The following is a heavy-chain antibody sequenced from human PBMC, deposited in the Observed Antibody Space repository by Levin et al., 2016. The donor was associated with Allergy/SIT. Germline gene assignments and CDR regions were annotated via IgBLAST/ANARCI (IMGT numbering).Heavy chain of an antibody. Sequence: GGSLRLSCKGSGYSFTSYWIGWVRQMPGKGLEWMGIIYPGDSDTRYSPSFQGQVTISADKSISTAYLQWSSLKASDTAMYYCARPMRDGYNSYLLDYWGQGTLVTVSS. J-gene: IGHJ4*02. CDR2: IYPGDSDT. V-gene: IGHV5-51*01. D-gene: IGHD5-24*01. CDR1: GYSFTSYW. CDR3: ARPMRDGYNSYLLDY.